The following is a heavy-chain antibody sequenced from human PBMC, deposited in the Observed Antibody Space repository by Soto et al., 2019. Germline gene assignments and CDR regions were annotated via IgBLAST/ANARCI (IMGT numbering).Heavy chain of an antibody. D-gene: IGHD2-15*01. CDR2: ISYDGSNK. V-gene: IGHV3-30*18. CDR3: AKDPGIVVVVAATFGLDY. J-gene: IGHJ4*02. Sequence: QVQLVESGGGVVQPGRSLRLSCAASGFTFSSYGMHWVRQAPGKGLEWVAVISYDGSNKYYADSVKGRFTISRDNSKNTLYLQMNSLRAEDTVVYYCAKDPGIVVVVAATFGLDYWGQGTLVTVSS. CDR1: GFTFSSYG.